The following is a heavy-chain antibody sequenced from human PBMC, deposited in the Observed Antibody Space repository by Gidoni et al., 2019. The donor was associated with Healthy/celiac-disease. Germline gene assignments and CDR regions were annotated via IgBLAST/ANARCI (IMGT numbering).Heavy chain of an antibody. CDR1: GGSFSGYY. CDR2: INHSGST. CDR3: ARGARYSSNRNYNWFDP. V-gene: IGHV4-34*01. J-gene: IGHJ5*02. D-gene: IGHD6-13*01. Sequence: QVQLQQWGAGLLKPSETLSLTCAVYGGSFSGYYWSWIRQPPGKGLEWIGEINHSGSTNYNPSLKSRVTISVDTSKNQFSLKLSSVTAADTAVYYCARGARYSSNRNYNWFDPWGQGTLVTVSS.